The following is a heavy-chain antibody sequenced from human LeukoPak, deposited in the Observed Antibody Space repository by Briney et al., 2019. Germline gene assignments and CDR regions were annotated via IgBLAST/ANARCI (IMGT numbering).Heavy chain of an antibody. V-gene: IGHV3-33*01. Sequence: PGRSLRLSCAASGFTFSSYGMHWVRQAPGKGLEWVAIIWYDGNNKYYADSVKGRFTISRDNSSNTLYLQMNSLRAEDTALYYCARSIIVLSYYYGMDVWGQGTTVTVSS. CDR2: IWYDGNNK. CDR3: ARSIIVLSYYYGMDV. D-gene: IGHD2-8*01. J-gene: IGHJ6*02. CDR1: GFTFSSYG.